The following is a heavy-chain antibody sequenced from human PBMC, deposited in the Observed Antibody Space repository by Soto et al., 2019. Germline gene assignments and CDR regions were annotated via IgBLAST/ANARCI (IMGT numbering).Heavy chain of an antibody. CDR2: ISDSGATT. Sequence: GGSLRLSCAASGFPYGENAMSWVRQAPGKGLEWVSGISDSGATTYYADSVRGRFTISRDNSKNTLYLQMKSLRAEDSASYYCAKEDTSSGSLDYWGQGALVTVSS. J-gene: IGHJ4*02. CDR3: AKEDTSSGSLDY. V-gene: IGHV3-23*01. D-gene: IGHD6-19*01. CDR1: GFPYGENA.